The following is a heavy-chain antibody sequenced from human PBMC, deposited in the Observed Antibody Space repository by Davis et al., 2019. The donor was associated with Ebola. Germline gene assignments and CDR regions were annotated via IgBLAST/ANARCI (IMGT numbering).Heavy chain of an antibody. D-gene: IGHD4-17*01. V-gene: IGHV3-73*01. J-gene: IGHJ4*02. CDR2: IRSKANSYAT. CDR1: GFTFSSYA. CDR3: TVTTVTKEDY. Sequence: GGSLRLSCAASGFTFSSYAMTWVRQASGKGLEWVGRIRSKANSYATAYAASVKGRFTISRDDSKNTAYLQMNSLKTEDTAVYYCTVTTVTKEDYWGQGTLVTVSS.